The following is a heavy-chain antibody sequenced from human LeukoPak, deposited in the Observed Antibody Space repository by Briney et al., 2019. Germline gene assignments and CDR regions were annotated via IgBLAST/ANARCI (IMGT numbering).Heavy chain of an antibody. CDR1: GGSISSYY. CDR3: ARDLDYYDSSGIPH. J-gene: IGHJ4*02. Sequence: PSETLSLTCTVSGGSISSYYWSWIRQPAGKGLEWIGRIYTSGSTNYNPSLKSRVTMSVDTSKNQFSLKLSSVTAADTAVYYCARDLDYYDSSGIPHWGQGTLVTVSS. CDR2: IYTSGST. D-gene: IGHD3-22*01. V-gene: IGHV4-4*07.